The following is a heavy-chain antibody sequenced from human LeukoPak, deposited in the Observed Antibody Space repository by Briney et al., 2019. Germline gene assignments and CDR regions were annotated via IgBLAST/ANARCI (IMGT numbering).Heavy chain of an antibody. CDR2: IYYSGST. CDR1: GGSISSGDYY. Sequence: SETLSLTCTVSGGSISSGDYYWSWIRQPPGKGLEWIGYIYYSGSTYYNPSLKSRVTISVDTSKNQFSLKRSSVTAADTAVYYCARQPVVPAAIWFDPWGQGTLVTVSS. CDR3: ARQPVVPAAIWFDP. V-gene: IGHV4-30-4*08. D-gene: IGHD2-2*02. J-gene: IGHJ5*02.